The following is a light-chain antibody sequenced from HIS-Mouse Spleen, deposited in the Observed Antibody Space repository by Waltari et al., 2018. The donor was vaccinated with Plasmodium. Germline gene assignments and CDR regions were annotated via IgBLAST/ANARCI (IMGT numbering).Light chain of an antibody. V-gene: IGKV3-11*01. CDR2: DAS. J-gene: IGKJ4*01. Sequence: EIVLTQSPATLSLSPGERATLSCRASQRVSSYLAWYQQKPGKAPRLLIYDASNRATGITARFSGSGSGTDFTLTISSLEPEDFAVYYCQQRSNWPRVLTFGGGTKVEIK. CDR1: QRVSSY. CDR3: QQRSNWPRVLT.